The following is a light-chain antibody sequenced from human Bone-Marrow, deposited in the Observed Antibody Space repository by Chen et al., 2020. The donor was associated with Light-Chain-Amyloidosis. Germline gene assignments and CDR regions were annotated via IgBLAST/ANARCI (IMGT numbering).Light chain of an antibody. CDR1: DLPTKY. CDR3: QSADSSGTYEVI. Sequence: YELTQPPSESVSPGQTAMITCSGDDLPTKYAYWYQQKPGQAPVLVIHRDTERPSGISERFSGSSSGTTATLTISGVQAEDEADYHCQSADSSGTYEVIFGGGTKMTVL. J-gene: IGLJ2*01. CDR2: RDT. V-gene: IGLV3-25*03.